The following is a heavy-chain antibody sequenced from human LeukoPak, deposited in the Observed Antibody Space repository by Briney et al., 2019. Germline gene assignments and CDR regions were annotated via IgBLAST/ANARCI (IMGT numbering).Heavy chain of an antibody. J-gene: IGHJ5*02. CDR3: ARGSDYVWGSYRLHGWFDP. CDR1: GGSFSGYY. CDR2: INHSGST. V-gene: IGHV4-34*01. Sequence: SETLSLTCAVYGGSFSGYYWSWIRQPLGKGLEWIGEINHSGSTNYNPSLKSRVTISVDTSKNQFSLKLSSVTAADTAVYYCARGSDYVWGSYRLHGWFDPWGQGTLVTVSS. D-gene: IGHD3-16*02.